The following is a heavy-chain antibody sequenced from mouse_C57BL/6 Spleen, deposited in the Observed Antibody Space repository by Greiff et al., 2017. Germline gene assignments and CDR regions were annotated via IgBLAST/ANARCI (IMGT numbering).Heavy chain of an antibody. J-gene: IGHJ3*01. Sequence: VQLQQSGAELVRPGASVTLSCKASGYTFTDYEMHWVKQTPVHGLEWIGAIDPETGGTAYNQKFKGKAILTADKSSSTAYMALRSLTSEDSAVXSGTSRLRRTAWFAYWGQGTLVTVSA. CDR3: TSRLRRTAWFAY. CDR1: GYTFTDYE. CDR2: IDPETGGT. D-gene: IGHD2-4*01. V-gene: IGHV1-15*01.